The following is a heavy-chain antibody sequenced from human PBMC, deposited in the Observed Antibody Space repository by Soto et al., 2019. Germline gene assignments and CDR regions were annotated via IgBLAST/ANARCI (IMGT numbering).Heavy chain of an antibody. Sequence: QVQLQESGPGLVKPSETLSLACTVSGGSFGNYYWSWIRQSPGKGLEWIGYIYYRGSTNYNPSRKRRATISMDTSKQHPALRLSSVTAADSAVYYCATGLFVRDNYFYYGVDVWGHGTAVTISS. V-gene: IGHV4-59*12. CDR2: IYYRGST. D-gene: IGHD2-21*01. CDR1: GGSFGNYY. CDR3: ATGLFVRDNYFYYGVDV. J-gene: IGHJ6*02.